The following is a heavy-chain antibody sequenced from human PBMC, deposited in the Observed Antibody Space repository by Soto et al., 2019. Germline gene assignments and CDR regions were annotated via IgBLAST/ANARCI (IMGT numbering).Heavy chain of an antibody. V-gene: IGHV1-2*02. J-gene: IGHJ6*02. CDR1: GYTFTGYY. CDR3: ARAVAGTYYYYGMDV. D-gene: IGHD6-19*01. Sequence: ASVKVSCKASGYTFTGYYMHWVRQAPGQGLEWMGWINPNSGGTNYAQKFQGRVTMTRDTSISTAYMELSRLRSDDTAVYYCARAVAGTYYYYGMDVWGQGTTVTVS. CDR2: INPNSGGT.